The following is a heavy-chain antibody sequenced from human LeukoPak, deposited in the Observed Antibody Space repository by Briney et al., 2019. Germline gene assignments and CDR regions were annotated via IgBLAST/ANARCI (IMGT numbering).Heavy chain of an antibody. J-gene: IGHJ4*02. CDR3: ARVVFGELSAFFDY. D-gene: IGHD3-10*02. CDR2: VNYSGRT. Sequence: SETLSLTCTVSGGSISSYYWSWIRQPPGKGLEWIGDVNYSGRTKNNPSLKSRPAMSVDVSKNQFSLKLNSVTAADTAVYYCARVVFGELSAFFDYWGQGTLVTVSS. V-gene: IGHV4-59*01. CDR1: GGSISSYY.